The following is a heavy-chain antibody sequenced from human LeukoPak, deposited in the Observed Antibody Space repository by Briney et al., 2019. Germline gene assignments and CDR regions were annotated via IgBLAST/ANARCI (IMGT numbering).Heavy chain of an antibody. V-gene: IGHV3-23*01. D-gene: IGHD3-3*01. Sequence: GGSLRLSCTASGFTFNNFAMSWVRQAPGKGLEWVSAISGNSDNTYYADSVKGRFTISRDNSKNTLYLQMSGLRAEDTAVFYCAKGWETSGYYNGFDCWGQGTLVTVSS. CDR1: GFTFNNFA. CDR3: AKGWETSGYYNGFDC. CDR2: ISGNSDNT. J-gene: IGHJ4*02.